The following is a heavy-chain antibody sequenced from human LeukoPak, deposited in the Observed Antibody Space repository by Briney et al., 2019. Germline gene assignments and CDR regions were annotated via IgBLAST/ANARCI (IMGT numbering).Heavy chain of an antibody. V-gene: IGHV3-23*01. CDR2: ISGSGGST. J-gene: IGHJ4*02. CDR3: AKAPGYSSGWYPGRAMIRDYFDY. CDR1: GFTFSSYA. D-gene: IGHD6-19*01. Sequence: GGSLRLSCAASGFTFSSYAMSWVRQAPGKGLEWVSAISGSGGSTYYADSVKGRFTISRDNSKNTLYLQMNSLRAEYTAVYYCAKAPGYSSGWYPGRAMIRDYFDYWGQGTLVTVSS.